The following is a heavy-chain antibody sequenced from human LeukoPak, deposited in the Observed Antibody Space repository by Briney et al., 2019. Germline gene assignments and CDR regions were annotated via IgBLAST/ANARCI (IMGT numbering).Heavy chain of an antibody. CDR3: ARDGRGRGWTDV. CDR2: ISAYNGNT. D-gene: IGHD6-19*01. J-gene: IGHJ6*04. Sequence: ASVKVSCKASGYTFTSYGISWVRQAPGRGLDWMGWISAYNGNTNYAQKLQGRVTMTTDTSTSTAYMELRSLRSDDTAVYYCARDGRGRGWTDVWGKGTPVTVSS. V-gene: IGHV1-18*01. CDR1: GYTFTSYG.